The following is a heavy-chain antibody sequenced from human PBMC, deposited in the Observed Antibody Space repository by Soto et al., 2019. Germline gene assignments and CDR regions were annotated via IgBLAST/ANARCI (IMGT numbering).Heavy chain of an antibody. J-gene: IGHJ4*02. CDR3: ARGGRGGIKTIDY. Sequence: GGSLRLSCAASGFTLSDYYMSWIRQTPGKGLEWVSYMNSRSTYTNYADSVKGRLTISRDNAKDSLYLQMNSLRVEDTAIYYCARGGRGGIKTIDYWGQGTLVTVSS. D-gene: IGHD3-10*01. CDR2: MNSRSTYT. CDR1: GFTLSDYY. V-gene: IGHV3-11*05.